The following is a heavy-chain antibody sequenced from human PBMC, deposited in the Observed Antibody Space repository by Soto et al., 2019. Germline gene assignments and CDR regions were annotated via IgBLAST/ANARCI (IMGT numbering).Heavy chain of an antibody. CDR3: ARDQGGYSGYDYLPWFDP. CDR2: IYYSGST. V-gene: IGHV4-30-4*01. D-gene: IGHD5-12*01. Sequence: SETLSLTCTVSGGSISSGDCYWSWIRQPPGKGLEWIGYIYYSGSTYYNPSLKSRVTISVDTSKNQFSLKLSSVTAADTAVYYCARDQGGYSGYDYLPWFDPWGQGTLVTVSS. J-gene: IGHJ5*02. CDR1: GGSISSGDCY.